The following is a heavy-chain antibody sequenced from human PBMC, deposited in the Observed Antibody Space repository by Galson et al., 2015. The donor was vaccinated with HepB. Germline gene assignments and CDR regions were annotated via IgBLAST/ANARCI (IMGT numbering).Heavy chain of an antibody. CDR3: ARENMITFGGVIVIPDYFDY. J-gene: IGHJ4*02. Sequence: SVKVSCKASGYTFTSYAMNWVRQAPGQGLEWMGWINTNTGNPTYAQGFTGRFVFSLDTPVSTAYLQISSLKAEDTAVYYRARENMITFGGVIVIPDYFDYWGQGTLVTVSS. D-gene: IGHD3-16*02. V-gene: IGHV7-4-1*02. CDR1: GYTFTSYA. CDR2: INTNTGNP.